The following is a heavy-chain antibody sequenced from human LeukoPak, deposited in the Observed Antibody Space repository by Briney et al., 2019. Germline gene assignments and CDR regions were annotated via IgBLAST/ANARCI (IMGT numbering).Heavy chain of an antibody. CDR2: FDPEDGET. J-gene: IGHJ6*03. CDR1: GYTLTELS. CDR3: ATVAVEVTSRPYYYYYKDV. D-gene: IGHD2-2*01. V-gene: IGHV1-24*01. Sequence: ASVKVSCTVSGYTLTELSMHWVRQAPGKGLEWMGGFDPEDGETIYAQKFQGRVTMTEDTSTDTAYMELSSLRSEDTAVYYCATVAVEVTSRPYYYYYKDVWGKGTTVTVSS.